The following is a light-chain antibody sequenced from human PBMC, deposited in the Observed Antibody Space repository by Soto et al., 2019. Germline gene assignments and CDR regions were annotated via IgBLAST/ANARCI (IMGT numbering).Light chain of an antibody. CDR3: QQYNDWPPTWT. CDR2: GAS. CDR1: QSVSSK. Sequence: EIVMTQSPATLSVSPGETATLSCRASQSVSSKLPWYQQKPGQAPRVLIYGASTRATGIPARFSGSGSGTEFTLTISSLQSEDFAVYYCQQYNDWPPTWTFGQGTRVEIK. J-gene: IGKJ1*01. V-gene: IGKV3-15*01.